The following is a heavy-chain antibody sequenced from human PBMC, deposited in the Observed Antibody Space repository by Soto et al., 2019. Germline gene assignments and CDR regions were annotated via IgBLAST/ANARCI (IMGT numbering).Heavy chain of an antibody. CDR3: ARATVTLYYFDY. CDR1: GGSISSGDYY. J-gene: IGHJ4*02. Sequence: SETLSLTCTVSGGSISSGDYYWSWIRQPPGKGLEWIGYIYYSGSTYYNPSLKSRVTISVDTSKNQFSLKLSSVTAADTAVYYCARATVTLYYFDYWGQGTLVTVSS. D-gene: IGHD4-17*01. CDR2: IYYSGST. V-gene: IGHV4-30-4*01.